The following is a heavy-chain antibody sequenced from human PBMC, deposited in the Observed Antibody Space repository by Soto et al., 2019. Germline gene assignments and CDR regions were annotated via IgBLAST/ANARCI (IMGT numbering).Heavy chain of an antibody. CDR2: IIPIFGTA. Sequence: QVQLVQSGAEVKKPGSSVKVSCKASGGTFSSYAISWVRQAPGQGLEWMGGIIPIFGTANYAQKFQGRVTITADESTSTAYMELSSLRSEDTAVYYCARDLPGYSSNFNWFDPWGQGTLVTVSS. D-gene: IGHD6-13*01. CDR3: ARDLPGYSSNFNWFDP. J-gene: IGHJ5*02. CDR1: GGTFSSYA. V-gene: IGHV1-69*01.